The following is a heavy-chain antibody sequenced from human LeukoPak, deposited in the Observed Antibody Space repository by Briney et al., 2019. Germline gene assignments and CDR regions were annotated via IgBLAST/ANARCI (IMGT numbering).Heavy chain of an antibody. V-gene: IGHV1-2*02. CDR2: INPNSGGT. D-gene: IGHD4-17*01. CDR3: ARGTVTFSYWYFDL. CDR1: GYTFTGYY. J-gene: IGHJ2*01. Sequence: GASVKVSCKASGYTFTGYYMHWVRQAPGQGLEWMGWINPNSGGTNCAQKFQGRVTMTRDTSISTAYMELSRLRSDGTAVYYCARGTVTFSYWYFDLWGRGTLVTVSS.